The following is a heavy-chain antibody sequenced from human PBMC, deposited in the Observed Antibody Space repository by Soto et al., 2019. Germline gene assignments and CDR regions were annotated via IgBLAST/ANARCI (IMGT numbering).Heavy chain of an antibody. V-gene: IGHV1-18*01. J-gene: IGHJ3*02. CDR2: ISAYNGNT. CDR1: GDRFTSYG. D-gene: IGHD3-10*01. Sequence: GASVKVSCKASGDRFTSYGSRWVRQAPGQGLERMGWISAYNGNTNYAQKLQGRVTMTTDTSTSTAYMELRSLRSDDTAVYYCAIYECLWFGELRAPHDAFDIWRQGTMVTVSS. CDR3: AIYECLWFGELRAPHDAFDI.